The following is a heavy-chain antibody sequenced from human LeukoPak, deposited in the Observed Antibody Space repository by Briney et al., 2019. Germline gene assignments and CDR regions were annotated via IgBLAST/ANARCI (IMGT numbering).Heavy chain of an antibody. Sequence: PGGSLRLSCAASGFTFSSYAMSWVRQAPGKGLEWVSAISGSGGSTYYADSVKGRFTISRDNAKNSLYLQMNSLRVEDTAVYYCARLGLPDYWGQGTLVTVSS. D-gene: IGHD3-3*02. CDR1: GFTFSSYA. CDR3: ARLGLPDY. J-gene: IGHJ4*02. V-gene: IGHV3-23*01. CDR2: ISGSGGST.